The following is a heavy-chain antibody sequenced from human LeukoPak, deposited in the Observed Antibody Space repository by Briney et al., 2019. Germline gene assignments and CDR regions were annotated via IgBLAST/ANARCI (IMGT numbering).Heavy chain of an antibody. CDR1: GYTFTSYA. CDR3: ARVRDYGDYIYGMDV. D-gene: IGHD4-17*01. J-gene: IGHJ6*02. CDR2: MNPNSGNT. Sequence: ASVKVSCKASGYTFTSYAINWVRQATGQGLEWMGWMNPNSGNTGYAQKFQGRVTMTRNTSISTAYMDLSSLRSEDTAVYYCARVRDYGDYIYGMDVWGQGTTVTVSS. V-gene: IGHV1-8*01.